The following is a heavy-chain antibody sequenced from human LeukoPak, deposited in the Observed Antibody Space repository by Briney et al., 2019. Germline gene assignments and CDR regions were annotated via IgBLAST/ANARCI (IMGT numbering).Heavy chain of an antibody. Sequence: SEILSLTCAVYGGSFSGYYWSWIRQPPGKGLEWIGEINHSGSTNYNPSLKSRVTISVDTSKNQFSLKLSSVTAADTAVYYCARGPGPLGYWGQGTLVTVSS. D-gene: IGHD3-16*01. CDR3: ARGPGPLGY. CDR1: GGSFSGYY. CDR2: INHSGST. J-gene: IGHJ4*02. V-gene: IGHV4-34*01.